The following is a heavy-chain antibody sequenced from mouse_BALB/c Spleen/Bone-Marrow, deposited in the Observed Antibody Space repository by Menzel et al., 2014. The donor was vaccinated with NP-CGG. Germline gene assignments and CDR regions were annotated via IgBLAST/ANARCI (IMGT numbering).Heavy chain of an antibody. V-gene: IGHV1-14*01. CDR3: ASPYYRYDGFAY. CDR1: GYTFTSYV. Sequence: LVESGPELAQPGASVKMSCKASGYTFTSYVMHWVKQKPGQGLEWIGYFNPYNDGTKYNEKFKGKATLTSDKSSSTAYMELSSLTSEDSAVYYCASPYYRYDGFAYWGQGTLVTVSA. CDR2: FNPYNDGT. D-gene: IGHD2-14*01. J-gene: IGHJ3*01.